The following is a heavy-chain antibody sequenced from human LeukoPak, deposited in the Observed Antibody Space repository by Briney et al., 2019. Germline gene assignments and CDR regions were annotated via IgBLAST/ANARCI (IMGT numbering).Heavy chain of an antibody. Sequence: TGGSLRLSCAASGFNFNDHYMSWIRQAPGKGLEWIPYISSTGSTTYSADSVKGRFTISRDNAKNSLYLQLNYLTAEDTAVYYCARAHFVTNYFDSWGQGTLVTVSS. J-gene: IGHJ4*02. CDR3: ARAHFVTNYFDS. CDR1: GFNFNDHY. CDR2: ISSTGSTT. D-gene: IGHD2-21*02. V-gene: IGHV3-11*04.